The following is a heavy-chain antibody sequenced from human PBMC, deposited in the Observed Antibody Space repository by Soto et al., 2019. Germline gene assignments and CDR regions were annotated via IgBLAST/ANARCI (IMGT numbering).Heavy chain of an antibody. CDR3: AKAVGWGKIYCSSTSCYFTNWFDP. CDR1: GFTFSSYG. J-gene: IGHJ5*02. Sequence: GGSLRLSFAASGFTFSSYGMHWVRQAPGKWLEWVGVISYDGSNKYYAYSVKGRFTISRDNSKNTLYLQMNSLRAEETAVYYCAKAVGWGKIYCSSTSCYFTNWFDPWGQGTLVTVSS. D-gene: IGHD2-2*01. CDR2: ISYDGSNK. V-gene: IGHV3-30*18.